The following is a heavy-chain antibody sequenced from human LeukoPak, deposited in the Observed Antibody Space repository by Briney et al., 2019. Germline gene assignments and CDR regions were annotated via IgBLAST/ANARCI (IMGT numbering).Heavy chain of an antibody. CDR1: GFTFSSYG. V-gene: IGHV3-30*18. D-gene: IGHD2-2*01. CDR3: AKDEGYCSSTSCYATLDY. J-gene: IGHJ4*02. CDR2: ISYDGINK. Sequence: PGGSLRLSCAACGFTFSSYGMHWVRQAPDKGLEWVAVISYDGINKYYADSVKGRFTISRDNSKNTLYLQIISLRAEDTALYYCAKDEGYCSSTSCYATLDYWGQGTRVTVSS.